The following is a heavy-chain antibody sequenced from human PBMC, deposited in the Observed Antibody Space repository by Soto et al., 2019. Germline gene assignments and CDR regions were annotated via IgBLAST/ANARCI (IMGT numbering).Heavy chain of an antibody. D-gene: IGHD6-25*01. J-gene: IGHJ4*02. CDR1: GYIFTNHD. Sequence: QVQMVQSGAEVKKPGASVKVSCKASGYIFTNHDITWVRQAPGQGLEWVGWISAYNGNTNFAQKLQDRVTLTTDTSTSTAYMELSSLRSDETDVYYCARGADGDYWGQGTLVTVSS. CDR2: ISAYNGNT. V-gene: IGHV1-18*01. CDR3: ARGADGDY.